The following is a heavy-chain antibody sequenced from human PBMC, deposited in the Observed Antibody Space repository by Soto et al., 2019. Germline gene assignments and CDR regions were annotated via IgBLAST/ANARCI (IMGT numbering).Heavy chain of an antibody. CDR2: ISNSGGT. J-gene: IGHJ4*02. CDR3: ARGGSWYAF. CDR1: GYPFTGHY. V-gene: IGHV1-2*02. Sequence: QVQLVQSGAEVKRPGASVKVSCKASGYPFTGHYIHWLRQAPGQGFEWMGWISNSGGTKYAQNFQGRFTMTRDTSITTAYMELKGLKSDDTAVYYCARGGSWYAFWGQGTLVTVSS. D-gene: IGHD6-13*01.